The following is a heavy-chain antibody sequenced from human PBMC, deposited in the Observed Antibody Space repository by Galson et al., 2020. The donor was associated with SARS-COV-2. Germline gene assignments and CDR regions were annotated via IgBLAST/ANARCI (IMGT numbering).Heavy chain of an antibody. J-gene: IGHJ4*01. Sequence: SETLSLTCTVSGAPVSSGSYYWSWIRQPPGKGLEWIGYIYNSDNTKYNPSLKSRLLISINTSKNQFSLKLNSVTAADTAVYFCARGNADSSVAAGGTPDYWGRGALVTVSS. CDR2: IYNSDNT. CDR1: GAPVSSGSYY. CDR3: ARGNADSSVAAGGTPDY. V-gene: IGHV4-61*01. D-gene: IGHD6-13*01.